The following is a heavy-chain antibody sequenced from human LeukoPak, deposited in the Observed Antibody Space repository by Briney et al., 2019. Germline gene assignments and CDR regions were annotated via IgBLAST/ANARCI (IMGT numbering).Heavy chain of an antibody. CDR2: INPSGGST. Sequence: ASVKVSCKASGYTFTSYYMHWVRQAPGQGLEWMGIINPSGGSTSYAQKFQGRVTMTRDMSTSTVYMELSSLRSEDTAVYYCARVAAMGPDAFDIWGQGTMVTVSS. V-gene: IGHV1-46*01. CDR1: GYTFTSYY. J-gene: IGHJ3*02. CDR3: ARVAAMGPDAFDI. D-gene: IGHD2-2*01.